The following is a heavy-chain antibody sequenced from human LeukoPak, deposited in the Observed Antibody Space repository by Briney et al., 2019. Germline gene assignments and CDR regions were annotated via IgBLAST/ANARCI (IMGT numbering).Heavy chain of an antibody. CDR2: IYSGGST. CDR3: ARATTTRARFDY. V-gene: IGHV3-53*01. D-gene: IGHD4-17*01. CDR1: GFTVSSNY. Sequence: PGGSLRLSCAASGFTVSSNYMSWVRQAPGKGLEWVSAIYSGGSTYYADSVKGRFTISRDNSKNTLYLQMNSPRDEDTAVYFCARATTTRARFDYWGQGTLVTVSS. J-gene: IGHJ4*02.